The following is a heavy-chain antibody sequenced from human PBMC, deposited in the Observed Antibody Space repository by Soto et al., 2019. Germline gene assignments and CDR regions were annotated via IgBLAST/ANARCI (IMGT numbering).Heavy chain of an antibody. Sequence: QVQLQQWGAGLLKPSETLSLTCAVYGGSFSGYYWSWIRQPPGKGLEWIGEINHSGSTNYNPSLKSRVTISVDTSKNQFSLKLSSVTAADTAVYYCARTSSSKFDYWGQGTLDTVSS. CDR1: GGSFSGYY. V-gene: IGHV4-34*01. CDR2: INHSGST. D-gene: IGHD6-6*01. CDR3: ARTSSSKFDY. J-gene: IGHJ4*02.